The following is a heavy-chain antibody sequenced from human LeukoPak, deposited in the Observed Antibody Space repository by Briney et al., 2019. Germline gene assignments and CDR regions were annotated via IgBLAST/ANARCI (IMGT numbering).Heavy chain of an antibody. CDR1: GFTSTAYS. D-gene: IGHD6-19*01. CDR2: ISSSGHYI. V-gene: IGHV3-21*01. CDR3: TRQWLRVMDV. J-gene: IGHJ6*04. Sequence: GGSLRLSCASSGFTSTAYSMNWVRQAPGRGLEWISFISSSGHYIYYADSLKGRFTISRDNANSSLYLQISTLKAEDTAVYYCTRQWLRVMDVWGKGTTVTVSS.